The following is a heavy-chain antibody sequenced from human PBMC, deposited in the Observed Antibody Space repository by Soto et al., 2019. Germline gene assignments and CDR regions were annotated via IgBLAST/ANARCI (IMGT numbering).Heavy chain of an antibody. CDR1: GGTFSGYW. D-gene: IGHD4-17*01. J-gene: IGHJ5*02. CDR2: IYGDGTTT. CDR3: AMSCCGEHNWFDP. V-gene: IGHV3-74*01. Sequence: EVQLVESGGDLVQPGGSLRLSCAASGGTFSGYWMHWVRRVPGKGLVWVSRIYGDGTTTTYADSVQVRFTISRDTVENTVYLQMNGLRVDDTRVYCCAMSCCGEHNWFDPWGQGTLVTVSS.